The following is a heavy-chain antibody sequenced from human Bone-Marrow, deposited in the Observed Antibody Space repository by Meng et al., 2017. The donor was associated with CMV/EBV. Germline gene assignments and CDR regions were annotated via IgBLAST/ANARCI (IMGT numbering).Heavy chain of an antibody. J-gene: IGHJ6*02. Sequence: GGSLRLSCAASGFTFSSYAMHWVRQAPGKGLEWVAVISYDGSNKYYADSVKGRFTISRDNSKNTLYLQMNSLRAEDTAVYYCTRHSPTTSEDGMDVWGQGTTVTVSS. V-gene: IGHV3-30-3*01. CDR1: GFTFSSYA. CDR3: TRHSPTTSEDGMDV. D-gene: IGHD4-11*01. CDR2: ISYDGSNK.